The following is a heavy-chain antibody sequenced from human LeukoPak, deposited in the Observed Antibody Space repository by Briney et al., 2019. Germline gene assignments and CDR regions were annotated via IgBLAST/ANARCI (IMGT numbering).Heavy chain of an antibody. V-gene: IGHV1-18*01. Sequence: ASVKVSCKASGYTFTSYGISRVRQAPGQGLEWMGWISAYNGNTNYAQKLQGRATMTTDTSTSTAYMELRSLRSDDTAVYYCARVSYGHYYYGMDVWGQGTTVTVSS. D-gene: IGHD1-26*01. CDR1: GYTFTSYG. CDR3: ARVSYGHYYYGMDV. CDR2: ISAYNGNT. J-gene: IGHJ6*02.